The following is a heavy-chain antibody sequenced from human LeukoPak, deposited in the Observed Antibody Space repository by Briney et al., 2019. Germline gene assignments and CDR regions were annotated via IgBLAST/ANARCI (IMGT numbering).Heavy chain of an antibody. D-gene: IGHD6-13*01. CDR3: AGHSSSWYYFDY. V-gene: IGHV4-31*03. J-gene: IGHJ4*02. Sequence: SQTLSLTCTVSGGSISSGGYYWSWIRQHPGKGLEWIGYIYYSGSTYYNPSLKSRVTISVDTSKNQFSLKLSSVTAADTAVYYCAGHSSSWYYFDYWGQGTLVTVSS. CDR2: IYYSGST. CDR1: GGSISSGGYY.